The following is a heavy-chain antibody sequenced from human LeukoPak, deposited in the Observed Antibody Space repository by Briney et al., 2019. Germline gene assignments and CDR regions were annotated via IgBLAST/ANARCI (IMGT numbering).Heavy chain of an antibody. D-gene: IGHD3-10*01. V-gene: IGHV4-30-2*01. CDR3: ARGNMVQGVIPYNWFDP. CDR2: IYHSGST. J-gene: IGHJ5*02. Sequence: TLSLTCAVSGGSISSGGYSWSWVRQPPGKGLEWIGYIYHSGSTYYNPSLKSRVTISVDRSKNQFSLKLSSVTAADTAVYYCARGNMVQGVIPYNWFDPWGQGTLVTVSS. CDR1: GGSISSGGYS.